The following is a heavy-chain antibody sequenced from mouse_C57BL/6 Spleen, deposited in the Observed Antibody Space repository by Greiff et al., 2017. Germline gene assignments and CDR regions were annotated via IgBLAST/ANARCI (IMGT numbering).Heavy chain of an antibody. V-gene: IGHV5-9-1*02. CDR2: ISSGGDYI. J-gene: IGHJ4*01. D-gene: IGHD2-1*01. Sequence: EVQLVESGEGLVKPGGSLKLSCAASGFTFSSYAMSWVRQTPEKRLEWVAYISSGGDYIYYADTVKGRFTISRDNARNTLYLQMSSLKSEDTAMYYGSRDYYGNYYAMDDWGQVTSVTAAS. CDR1: GFTFSSYA. CDR3: SRDYYGNYYAMDD.